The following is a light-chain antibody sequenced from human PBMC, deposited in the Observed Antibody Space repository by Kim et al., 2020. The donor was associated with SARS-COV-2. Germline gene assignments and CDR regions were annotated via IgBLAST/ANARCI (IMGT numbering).Light chain of an antibody. CDR1: KLGDKY. CDR2: QDS. V-gene: IGLV3-1*01. J-gene: IGLJ2*01. Sequence: VSPGQTASITCSGDKLGDKYACWYQQKPGQSPVLVIYQDSKRPTGIPERFSGSNSGNTATLTISGTQAMDEADYYCQAWDSSTAVVFGGGTQLTVL. CDR3: QAWDSSTAVV.